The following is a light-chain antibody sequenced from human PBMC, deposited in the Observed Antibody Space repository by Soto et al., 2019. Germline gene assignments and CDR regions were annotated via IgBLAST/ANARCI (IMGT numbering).Light chain of an antibody. V-gene: IGKV1-6*01. J-gene: IGKJ1*01. CDR2: AAS. CDR3: LQDYSYPWT. Sequence: AIQLTQSPSSLSASVGDRVTITCRASQGIRNDLGWYQQKPGKXPKXXIYAASSLQSGVPSRFSGSASGTDLTITISSLQPEDFETYYCLQDYSYPWTFGQGTKVDIK. CDR1: QGIRND.